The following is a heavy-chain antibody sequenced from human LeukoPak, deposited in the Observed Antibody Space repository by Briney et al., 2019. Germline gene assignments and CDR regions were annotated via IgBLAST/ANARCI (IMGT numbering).Heavy chain of an antibody. CDR2: ISSSSTYV. CDR1: GFALSAYT. J-gene: IGHJ4*02. Sequence: GGSLRLSCAASGFALSAYTMNWVRQAPGKGLEWVSSISSSSTYVYYADSVKGRFSISRDNAKNSLFLQMDSLRAEDTAVYYCARIKTEAYNDDSWGQGTLVTVSS. CDR3: ARIKTEAYNDDS. V-gene: IGHV3-21*01. D-gene: IGHD1-1*01.